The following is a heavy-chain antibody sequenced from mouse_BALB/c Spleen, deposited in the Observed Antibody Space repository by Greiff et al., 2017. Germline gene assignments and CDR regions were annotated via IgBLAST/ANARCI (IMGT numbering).Heavy chain of an antibody. CDR3: ARYDGYYPTFAY. D-gene: IGHD2-3*01. V-gene: IGHV5-9*03. CDR2: ISSGGGNT. Sequence: EVKVVESGGGLVKPGGSLKLSCAASGFTFSSYTMSWVRQTPEKRLEWVATISSGGGNTYYPDSVKGRFTISRDNAKNNLYLQMSSLRSEDTALYYCARYDGYYPTFAYLGQGTLVTVSA. CDR1: GFTFSSYT. J-gene: IGHJ3*01.